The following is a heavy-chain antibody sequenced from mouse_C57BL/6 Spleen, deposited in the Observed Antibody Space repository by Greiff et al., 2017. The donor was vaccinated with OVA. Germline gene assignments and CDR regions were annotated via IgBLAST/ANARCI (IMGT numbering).Heavy chain of an antibody. V-gene: IGHV1-81*01. CDR1: GYTFTSYG. J-gene: IGHJ2*01. D-gene: IGHD1-3*01. CDR3: ARITTYYFDY. Sequence: LVESGAELARPGASVKLSCKASGYTFTSYGISWVKQRTGQGLEWIGEIYPRSGNTYYNEKFKGKATLTADKSSRTAYMELRSLTSEDSAVYFCARITTYYFDYGGQGTTRTVSS. CDR2: IYPRSGNT.